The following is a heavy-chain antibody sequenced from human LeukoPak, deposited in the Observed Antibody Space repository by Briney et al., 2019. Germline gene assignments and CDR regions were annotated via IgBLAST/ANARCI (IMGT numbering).Heavy chain of an antibody. D-gene: IGHD1-26*01. J-gene: IGHJ4*02. V-gene: IGHV3-21*01. Sequence: GGSLRLSCAASGFIFSSYNMNWVRQAPGKGLEWFSSISSSSSYIYYADSVKGRFTISRANAKKSLYLQMNSLRAEDTAVYYCTRDEIVGAITSVYFDYWGQGTLVTVSS. CDR1: GFIFSSYN. CDR3: TRDEIVGAITSVYFDY. CDR2: ISSSSSYI.